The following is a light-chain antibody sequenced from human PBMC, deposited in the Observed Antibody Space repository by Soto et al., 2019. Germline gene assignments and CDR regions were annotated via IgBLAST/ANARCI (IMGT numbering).Light chain of an antibody. CDR3: QKRSYWIFT. J-gene: IGKJ3*01. CDR2: DAS. V-gene: IGKV3-11*01. Sequence: EIVLTQSPATLSLSPGERATLSCRASQSVSSYLAWYQQKPGQAPRLLIYDASNRATGIPARFSGSGSGTDFTLTISSREPEDFAVYYCQKRSYWIFTFGPGTKVDIK. CDR1: QSVSSY.